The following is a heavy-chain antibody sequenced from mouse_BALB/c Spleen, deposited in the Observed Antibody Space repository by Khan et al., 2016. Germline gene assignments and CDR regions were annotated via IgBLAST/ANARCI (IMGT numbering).Heavy chain of an antibody. Sequence: QVQLKQSGPGLVQPSQSLSITCTVSGFSLASYGVHWVRQSPGKGLEWLGVIWSGGSTGYNAAFISRLSITKDYSKSQVFFKMNSLQTNDTAIYDCARNYDFYFDYWGQGTTLTVSS. CDR3: ARNYDFYFDY. J-gene: IGHJ2*01. CDR2: IWSGGST. CDR1: GFSLASYG. V-gene: IGHV2-2*02. D-gene: IGHD2-4*01.